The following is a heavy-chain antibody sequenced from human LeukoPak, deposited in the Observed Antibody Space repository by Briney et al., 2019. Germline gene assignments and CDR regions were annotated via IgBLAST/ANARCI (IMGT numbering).Heavy chain of an antibody. D-gene: IGHD3-10*01. CDR1: GFTFDDYA. V-gene: IGHV3-9*01. CDR3: AREYGSGSFRY. J-gene: IGHJ4*02. CDR2: ISWNSGSI. Sequence: GRSLRLSCAASGFTFDDYAMHWVRQAPGEGLEWVSGISWNSGSIGYADSVKGRFTISRDNAKNSLYLQMNSLRAEDTALYYCAREYGSGSFRYWGQGTLVTVSS.